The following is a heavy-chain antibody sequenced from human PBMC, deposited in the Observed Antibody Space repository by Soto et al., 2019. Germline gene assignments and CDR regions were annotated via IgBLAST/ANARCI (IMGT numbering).Heavy chain of an antibody. Sequence: QVQLQQSGPGLVKPSETLSLTCTVSGGSISTYYWSWIRQPPGKGLEWIGYIYYGGSANYNPSLESRVTISLDRSKKQFSLRLNSVTAADTAVYYCSRGGHCTDGVCSALDYGGQGTLVTVSS. V-gene: IGHV4-59*08. CDR1: GGSISTYY. D-gene: IGHD2-8*01. J-gene: IGHJ4*02. CDR2: IYYGGSA. CDR3: SRGGHCTDGVCSALDY.